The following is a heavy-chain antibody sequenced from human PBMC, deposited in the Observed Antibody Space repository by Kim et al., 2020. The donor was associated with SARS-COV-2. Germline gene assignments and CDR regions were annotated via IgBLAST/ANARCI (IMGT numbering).Heavy chain of an antibody. CDR2: ISYDGSNK. CDR1: GFTFSSYG. V-gene: IGHV3-30*18. CDR3: AKDYGEPEGSAPYYFDY. J-gene: IGHJ4*02. Sequence: GGSLRLSCAASGFTFSSYGMHWVRQAPGKGLEWVAVISYDGSNKYYADSVKGRFTISRDNSKNTLYLQMNSLRAEDTAVYYCAKDYGEPEGSAPYYFDYWGQGTLVTVSS. D-gene: IGHD1-26*01.